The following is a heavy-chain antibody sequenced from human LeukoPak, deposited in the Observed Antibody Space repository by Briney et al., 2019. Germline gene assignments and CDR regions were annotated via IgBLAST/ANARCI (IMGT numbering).Heavy chain of an antibody. V-gene: IGHV3-23*01. Sequence: PGGSLRLSCAASGFTFSTYTMSWVRQAPGKGLEWVSGISGSGGSTYYADSVKGRFIISGDNSKNTLYLQMYSLRAEDTAVYYCAKDQHPYCSGGSCYSFDYWGQGTLVTVSS. CDR2: ISGSGGST. J-gene: IGHJ4*02. D-gene: IGHD2-15*01. CDR1: GFTFSTYT. CDR3: AKDQHPYCSGGSCYSFDY.